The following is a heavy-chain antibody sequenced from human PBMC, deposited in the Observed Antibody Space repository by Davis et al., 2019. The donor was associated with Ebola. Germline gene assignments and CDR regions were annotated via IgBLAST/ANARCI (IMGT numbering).Heavy chain of an antibody. J-gene: IGHJ4*02. CDR2: ITSGSST. CDR1: GFTFITYA. CDR3: VATPMDRGVIHAGGFDF. V-gene: IGHV3-23*05. D-gene: IGHD3-10*01. Sequence: GESLKISCAASGFTFITYAISWVRQAPGKGLEWVAIITSGSSTYYADSVKGRFTISRDNSRNTVYLQMNSLGAEDAAVYWAVATPMDRGVIHAGGFDFWGRGTLVTVSS.